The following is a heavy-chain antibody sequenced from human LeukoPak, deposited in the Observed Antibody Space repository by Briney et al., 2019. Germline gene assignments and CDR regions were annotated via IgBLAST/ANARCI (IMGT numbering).Heavy chain of an antibody. D-gene: IGHD2-15*01. CDR3: AREQYCSGGSCYWFDP. CDR1: GYTFTSYD. V-gene: IGHV1-8*01. Sequence: ASVKVSCKASGYTFTSYDINWVQQATGQGLEWMGWMNPNSGNTGYAQKFQGRVTMTRNTSISTAYMELSSLRSEDTAVYYCAREQYCSGGSCYWFDPWGQGTLVTVSS. CDR2: MNPNSGNT. J-gene: IGHJ5*02.